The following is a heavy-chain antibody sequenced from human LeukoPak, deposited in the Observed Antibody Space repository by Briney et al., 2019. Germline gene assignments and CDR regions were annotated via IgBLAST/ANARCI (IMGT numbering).Heavy chain of an antibody. V-gene: IGHV4-61*02. D-gene: IGHD3-10*01. CDR2: IYTSGST. J-gene: IGHJ5*02. Sequence: SETLSLTCTVSGGSISSGSYYWSWIRQPAGKGLEWIGRIYTSGSTNYNPSLKSRVTISVDTSKNQFSLKLSSVTAADTAVYYCARGPPITMVRGVIGTGNWFDPWGQGTLVTVSS. CDR3: ARGPPITMVRGVIGTGNWFDP. CDR1: GGSISSGSYY.